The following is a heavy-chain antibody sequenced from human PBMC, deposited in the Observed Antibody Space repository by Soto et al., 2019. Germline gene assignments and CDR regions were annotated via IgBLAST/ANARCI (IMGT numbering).Heavy chain of an antibody. CDR2: IYYSGST. Sequence: SETLSLTCTVSGGSISSYYWSWIRQPPGKGLEWIGYIYYSGSTNYNPSLKSRVTISVDTSKNQFSLKLSSVTAADTAVYYCARDTYLNVEMATDGAFDIWGQGTMVTVSS. J-gene: IGHJ3*02. D-gene: IGHD5-12*01. CDR1: GGSISSYY. V-gene: IGHV4-59*01. CDR3: ARDTYLNVEMATDGAFDI.